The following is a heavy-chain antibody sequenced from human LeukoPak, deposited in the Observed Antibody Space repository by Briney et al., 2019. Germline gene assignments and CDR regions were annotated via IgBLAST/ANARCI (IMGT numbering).Heavy chain of an antibody. Sequence: GGSLRLSCAASGFTFGNYAMTWVRQAPGKGLEWVSGISDSGGSTYYADSVKGRFTISRDNSKNTLYLQLNSLRVEDTAVYYCARDPPAYSSGWYPDYWGQGTLVTVSS. V-gene: IGHV3-23*01. J-gene: IGHJ4*02. CDR2: ISDSGGST. CDR3: ARDPPAYSSGWYPDY. D-gene: IGHD6-19*01. CDR1: GFTFGNYA.